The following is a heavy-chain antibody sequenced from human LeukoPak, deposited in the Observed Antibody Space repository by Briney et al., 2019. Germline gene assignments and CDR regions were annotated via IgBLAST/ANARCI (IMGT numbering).Heavy chain of an antibody. J-gene: IGHJ4*02. CDR1: GFTFGSYA. D-gene: IGHD5-18*01. V-gene: IGHV3-7*01. CDR2: IEQDGNET. CDR3: ARGGSGYSYGKIDS. Sequence: GGSLRLSCAASGFTFGSYAMSWVRQAPGKGLEWVANIEQDGNETYCVDSVKGRFTISRDNAKNSLYLQMNSLRDEDTAVYYCARGGSGYSYGKIDSWGQGILVTVSS.